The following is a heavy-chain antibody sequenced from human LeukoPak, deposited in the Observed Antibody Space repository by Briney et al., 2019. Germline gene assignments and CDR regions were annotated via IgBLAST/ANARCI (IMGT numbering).Heavy chain of an antibody. V-gene: IGHV1-18*01. CDR2: ISAYNGDT. J-gene: IGHJ4*02. CDR1: GYTFTNYD. Sequence: ASVKVSCKTSGYTFTNYDLSWVRQAPGQGLEWMGWISAYNGDTDYAHNFQGRVTLTTDTSTSTAYMELSSLTSEDTAVYYCARGIWSARTVDYYLDYWGQGTLVTVSS. CDR3: ARGIWSARTVDYYLDY. D-gene: IGHD2-21*01.